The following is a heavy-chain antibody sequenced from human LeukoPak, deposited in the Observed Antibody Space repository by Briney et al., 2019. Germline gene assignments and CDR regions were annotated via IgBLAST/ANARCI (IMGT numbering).Heavy chain of an antibody. J-gene: IGHJ6*02. CDR3: ARDRTTVTTYYYYGMDV. V-gene: IGHV4-59*01. CDR2: IYYSGST. Sequence: SETLSLTCTVSGGSISSYYWSWIRQPPGKGLEWIGYIYYSGSTNYNPSLKSRVTISVDTSKNQFSLKLSSVTAADTAVYYCARDRTTVTTYYYYGMDVWGQGTTVTVSS. D-gene: IGHD4-17*01. CDR1: GGSISSYY.